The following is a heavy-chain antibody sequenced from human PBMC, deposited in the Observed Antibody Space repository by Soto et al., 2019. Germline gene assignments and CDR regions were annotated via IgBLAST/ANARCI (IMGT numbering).Heavy chain of an antibody. CDR3: ARDGGITAIGAPGFDY. V-gene: IGHV3-74*01. J-gene: IGHJ4*02. CDR2: ISSDGSTT. Sequence: EVQLVESGGGLVQPGGSLRLSCAASGFTFSSAWMHWVRQVPGKGLVWLSRISSDGSTTDYADSVKGRFTISRDNAKNTLYLQMNSLRGEDTAVYHCARDGGITAIGAPGFDYWGQGTLVTVSS. D-gene: IGHD6-13*01. CDR1: GFTFSSAW.